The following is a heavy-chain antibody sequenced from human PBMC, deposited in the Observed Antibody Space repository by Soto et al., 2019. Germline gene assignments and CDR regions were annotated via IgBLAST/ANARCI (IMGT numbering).Heavy chain of an antibody. CDR3: ARGARVLRFWEWLFPRYYYYYMDV. CDR1: GYTFTGYY. J-gene: IGHJ6*03. CDR2: INPNSGGT. D-gene: IGHD3-3*01. V-gene: IGHV1-2*04. Sequence: QVQLVQSGAEVKKPGASVKVSCKASGYTFTGYYMHWVRQAPVQGLEWMGWINPNSGGTNYAQKFQGWVTMTRDTSISTAYMELSRLRSDDTAVYYCARGARVLRFWEWLFPRYYYYYMDVWGKGTTVTGFS.